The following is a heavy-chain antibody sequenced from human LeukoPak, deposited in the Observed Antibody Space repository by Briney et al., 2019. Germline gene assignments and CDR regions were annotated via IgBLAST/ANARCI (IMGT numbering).Heavy chain of an antibody. D-gene: IGHD2-15*01. CDR1: GFTVSSNY. Sequence: GGSLRLSCAASGFTVSSNYMSWVRQAPGKGLEWVSVIYSGGSTYYADSVKGRFTISRDNSKNTLYLQMNSLRAEDTAVYYCASLARLGYCSGGSCYWDYWGQGTLVTVSS. CDR2: IYSGGST. J-gene: IGHJ4*02. CDR3: ASLARLGYCSGGSCYWDY. V-gene: IGHV3-66*02.